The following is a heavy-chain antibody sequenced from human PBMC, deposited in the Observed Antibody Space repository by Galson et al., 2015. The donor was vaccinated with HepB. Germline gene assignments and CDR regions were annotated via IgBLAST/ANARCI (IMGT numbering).Heavy chain of an antibody. CDR3: ASLLGSEYHNKFDY. CDR2: IIPIFGTA. CDR1: GGTFSSYA. J-gene: IGHJ4*02. Sequence: SVKVSCKASGGTFSSYAISWVRQAPGQGLEWMGGIIPIFGTANYAQKFQGRVTITADESTSTAYMELSSLRSEDTAVYYCASLLGSEYHNKFDYWGQGTLVTVSS. D-gene: IGHD1-14*01. V-gene: IGHV1-69*13.